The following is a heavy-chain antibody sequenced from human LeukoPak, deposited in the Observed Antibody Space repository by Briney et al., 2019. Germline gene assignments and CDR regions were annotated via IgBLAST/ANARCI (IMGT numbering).Heavy chain of an antibody. D-gene: IGHD4-17*01. CDR1: GFTFSSYS. Sequence: GGSLRLSCAASGFTFSSYSMNWVRQAPGKGLEWVSYISSSSSTIYYADSVKGRFTTSRDNAKNSLYLQMNSLRVEDTAVYYCAREATRLRDAFDIWGQGTMVTVSS. CDR3: AREATRLRDAFDI. V-gene: IGHV3-48*01. CDR2: ISSSSSTI. J-gene: IGHJ3*02.